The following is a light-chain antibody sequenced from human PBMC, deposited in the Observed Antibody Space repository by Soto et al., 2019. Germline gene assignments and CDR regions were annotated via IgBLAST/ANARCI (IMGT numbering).Light chain of an antibody. CDR3: NSYTGSSTPYV. CDR2: DVS. J-gene: IGLJ1*01. V-gene: IGLV2-14*03. Sequence: QPVLTQPASVSGSPGQSITISCTGTSSDVGSYNYVSWYQQHPGKAPKLMIYDVSNRPSGVSNRFSGSKSGNTASLTISGLQAEDEADYYRNSYTGSSTPYVFGTGTKLTVL. CDR1: SSDVGSYNY.